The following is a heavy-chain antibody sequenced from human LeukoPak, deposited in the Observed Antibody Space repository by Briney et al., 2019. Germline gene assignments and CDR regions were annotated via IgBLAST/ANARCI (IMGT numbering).Heavy chain of an antibody. D-gene: IGHD6-19*01. V-gene: IGHV4-59*01. Sequence: SETLSLTCTVSGGSISSYYWSWIRQPPGKGLEWIGYIYYSGSTNYNPSLKSRVTISVDTSKNQISLKLSSVTAADTAVYYCARDAAVAGTPLYYYYYGMDVWGQGTTVTVSS. CDR3: ARDAAVAGTPLYYYYYGMDV. CDR1: GGSISSYY. CDR2: IYYSGST. J-gene: IGHJ6*02.